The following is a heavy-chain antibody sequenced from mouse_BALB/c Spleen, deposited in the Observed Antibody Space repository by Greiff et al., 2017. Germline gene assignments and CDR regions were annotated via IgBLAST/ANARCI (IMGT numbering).Heavy chain of an antibody. D-gene: IGHD1-2*01. V-gene: IGHV5-6-3*01. Sequence: EVMLVESGGGLVQPGGSLKLSCAASGFTFSSYGMSWVRQTPDKRLELVATINSNGGSTYYPDSVKGRFTISRDNAKNTLYLQMSSLKSEDTAMYYCAREAYYGYPFAYWGQGTLVTVSA. CDR3: AREAYYGYPFAY. CDR1: GFTFSSYG. CDR2: INSNGGST. J-gene: IGHJ3*01.